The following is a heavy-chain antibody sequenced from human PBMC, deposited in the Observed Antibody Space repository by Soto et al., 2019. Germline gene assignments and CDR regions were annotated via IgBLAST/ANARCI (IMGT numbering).Heavy chain of an antibody. V-gene: IGHV3-74*01. J-gene: IGHJ4*02. CDR2: IKTDGSST. D-gene: IGHD5-18*01. CDR1: GFTFSAYW. Sequence: EVQLVESGGGLVQPGGSLRLSCAASGFTFSAYWIHWVRQAPEKVLEWVSRIKTDGSSTDYADSVKGRFTISRDNAKNILYLQMDSLRVEDTAVYYCAKREGNTFGLFHWGQGTLVTVSS. CDR3: AKREGNTFGLFH.